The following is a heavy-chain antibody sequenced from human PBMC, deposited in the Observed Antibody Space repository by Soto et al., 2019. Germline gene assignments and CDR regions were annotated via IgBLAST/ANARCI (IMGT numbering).Heavy chain of an antibody. D-gene: IGHD3-10*01. CDR1: GFTFSSYS. CDR2: ISSSSSYI. V-gene: IGHV3-21*01. J-gene: IGHJ6*02. Sequence: PGGSLRLACAASGFTFSSYSMNWGRQAPGKGLEWVSSISSSSSYIYYADSVKGRFTISRDNAKNSLYLQMNSLRAEDTAVYYCARVLTMVRGVIINYGMDVWGQGTTVTVSS. CDR3: ARVLTMVRGVIINYGMDV.